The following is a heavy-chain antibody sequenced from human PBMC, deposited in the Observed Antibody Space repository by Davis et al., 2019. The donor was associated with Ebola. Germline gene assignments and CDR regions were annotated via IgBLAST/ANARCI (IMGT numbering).Heavy chain of an antibody. J-gene: IGHJ6*02. CDR2: IIPIFGTA. CDR3: ARILVVPAAKSHYYYYGMDV. D-gene: IGHD2-2*01. CDR1: GGTFSSYA. Sequence: SVKVSCKASGGTFSSYAISWVRQAPGQGLEWMGGIIPIFGTANYAQKFQGRVTITADESTSTAYMELRSLRSDDTAVYYCARILVVPAAKSHYYYYGMDVWGQGTTVTVSS. V-gene: IGHV1-69*13.